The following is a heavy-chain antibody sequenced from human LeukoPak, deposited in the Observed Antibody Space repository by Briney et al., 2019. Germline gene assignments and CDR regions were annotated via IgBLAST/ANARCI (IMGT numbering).Heavy chain of an antibody. CDR1: GYSLTSHW. Sequence: GESLKISCKASGYSLTSHWIGWVRQMPGKGLEWMGIIYPGDSDTRYSPSFQGQVTISADKSISTAYLQWSSLEASDTAMYYCARTATGTNSDAFDVWGQGTMVAVSS. V-gene: IGHV5-51*01. D-gene: IGHD2-15*01. J-gene: IGHJ3*01. CDR2: IYPGDSDT. CDR3: ARTATGTNSDAFDV.